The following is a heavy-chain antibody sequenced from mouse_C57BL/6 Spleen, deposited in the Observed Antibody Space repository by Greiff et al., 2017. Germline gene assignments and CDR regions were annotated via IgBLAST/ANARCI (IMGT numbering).Heavy chain of an antibody. V-gene: IGHV3-3*01. D-gene: IGHD2-12*01. CDR1: GFSIHSDCY. CDR2: TFYSGLT. CDR3: ARLYPSYYAMDY. Sequence: EVKVEESGPSLVRPSQTLSLTCTVTGFSIHSDCYWIWIRQFPGNKLEYIGYTFYSGLTYYNPSLESRPHITRDTSKYQFSLKLRSVSPADTATYSCARLYPSYYAMDYWGQGTSVTVSS. J-gene: IGHJ4*01.